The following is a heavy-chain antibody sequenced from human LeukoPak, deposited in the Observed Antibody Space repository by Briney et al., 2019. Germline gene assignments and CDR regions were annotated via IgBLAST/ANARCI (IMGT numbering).Heavy chain of an antibody. Sequence: GGSLRLSCAASGFTFSSYEMNWVRQAPGKGLEWVSYISSSGSTIYYADSVKGRFTISRDNAKNSLYLQMNSLRAEDTAVYFCARDTSGLGGDYRGQGTLVTVSS. V-gene: IGHV3-48*03. CDR2: ISSSGSTI. CDR3: ARDTSGLGGDY. J-gene: IGHJ4*02. CDR1: GFTFSSYE. D-gene: IGHD6-19*01.